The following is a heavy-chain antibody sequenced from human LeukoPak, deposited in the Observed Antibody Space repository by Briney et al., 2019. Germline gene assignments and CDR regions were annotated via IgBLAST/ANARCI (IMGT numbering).Heavy chain of an antibody. CDR2: ISSSSSYI. CDR3: AKVRAVWELPDY. J-gene: IGHJ4*02. Sequence: GGSLRLSCAASGFSFSDYNMHWVRQAPGKGLEWVSSISSSSSYIYYADSVKGRFTISRDNSKNTLYLQMNSLRAEDTAVYYCAKVRAVWELPDYWGQGTLVTVSS. V-gene: IGHV3-21*04. CDR1: GFSFSDYN. D-gene: IGHD1-26*01.